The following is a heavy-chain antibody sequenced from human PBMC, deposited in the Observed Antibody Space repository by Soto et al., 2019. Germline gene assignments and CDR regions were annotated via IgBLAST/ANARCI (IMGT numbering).Heavy chain of an antibody. CDR3: ARETTEHEYYYGLDI. CDR2: IYYSGRT. D-gene: IGHD4-17*01. Sequence: QMQLQESGPGLVRPSETLSLTCTVSGDSLSSPTYYGTSIRQPPGKGLEWIAHIYYSGRTIYNPSLQGPVAISVDTSKIQFYRELTAVTAADTAVYFCARETTEHEYYYGLDIWGQGTTVIVSS. V-gene: IGHV4-61*01. J-gene: IGHJ6*02. CDR1: GDSLSSPTYY.